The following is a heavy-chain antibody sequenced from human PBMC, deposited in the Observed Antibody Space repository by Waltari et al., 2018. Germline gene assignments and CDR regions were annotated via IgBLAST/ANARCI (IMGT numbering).Heavy chain of an antibody. D-gene: IGHD2-2*01. V-gene: IGHV1-69*01. J-gene: IGHJ3*02. Sequence: QVQLVQSGAEVKKPGSSVKVSCKASGGTFSSYAISWVRPAPGQGLEWVGGIIPIFGTANYAQKFQGRVTITADESTSTAYMELSSLRSEDTAVYYCARVKLQRYCSSTSCYQGAFDIWGQGTMVTVSS. CDR1: GGTFSSYA. CDR3: ARVKLQRYCSSTSCYQGAFDI. CDR2: IIPIFGTA.